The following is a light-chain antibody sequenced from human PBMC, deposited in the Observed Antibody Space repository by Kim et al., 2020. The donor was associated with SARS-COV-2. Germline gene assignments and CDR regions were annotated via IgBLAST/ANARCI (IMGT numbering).Light chain of an antibody. V-gene: IGLV2-14*04. J-gene: IGLJ3*02. CDR3: SSYRSSNTWV. CDR2: DVS. CDR1: SSDVGGYDF. Sequence: GQSLTISCTGTSSDVGGYDFVSWYQQHPGRAPKLMIYDVSKRPSGVPVRFSGSKSGNTASLTISGLQAEDEADYYCSSYRSSNTWVFGGGTKVTVL.